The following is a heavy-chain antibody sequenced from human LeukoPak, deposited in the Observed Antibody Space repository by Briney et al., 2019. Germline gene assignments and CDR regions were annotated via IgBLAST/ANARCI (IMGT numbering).Heavy chain of an antibody. Sequence: SETLSLTCTVSGGSISSSSYYWGWIRQPPGKGLEWIGSIYYSGSTYYNPSLKSRVTISVDTSKNQFSLKLSSVTAADTAVYYCASQPMHYYDSSGYWAYYDYWGQGTLVTVSS. CDR2: IYYSGST. J-gene: IGHJ4*02. V-gene: IGHV4-39*07. CDR1: GGSISSSSYY. D-gene: IGHD3-22*01. CDR3: ASQPMHYYDSSGYWAYYDY.